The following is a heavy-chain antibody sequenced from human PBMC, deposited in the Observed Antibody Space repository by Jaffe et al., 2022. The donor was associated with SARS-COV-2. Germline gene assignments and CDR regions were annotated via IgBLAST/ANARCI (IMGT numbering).Heavy chain of an antibody. J-gene: IGHJ4*02. D-gene: IGHD3-16*01. CDR1: GFTFRTSW. CDR2: TSSDGKNV. CDR3: VTDLIGGVSY. V-gene: IGHV3-74*01. Sequence: EVQLVESGGDVLQPGGSLRLSCAASGFTFRTSWMNWVRQDPGTGLAWLSRTSSDGKNVFYVDSVKGRFTISRDNAKNTLYLQMNSLRAEDTAVYYCVTDLIGGVSYWGQGTPVTVSS.